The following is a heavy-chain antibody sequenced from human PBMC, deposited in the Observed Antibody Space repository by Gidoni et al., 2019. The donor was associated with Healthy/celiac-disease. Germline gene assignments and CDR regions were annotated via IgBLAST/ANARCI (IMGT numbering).Heavy chain of an antibody. J-gene: IGHJ6*02. CDR2: IYYSGST. Sequence: QVQLQESGPGLVKPSETLSLTCTVSGGPISSYYWSWIRQPPGKGLEWIGYIYYSGSTNYNPSLKSRVTISVDTSKNQFSLKLSSVTAADTAVYYCARDNYNYYYYGMDVWGQGTTVTVSS. V-gene: IGHV4-59*01. CDR1: GGPISSYY. CDR3: ARDNYNYYYYGMDV. D-gene: IGHD4-4*01.